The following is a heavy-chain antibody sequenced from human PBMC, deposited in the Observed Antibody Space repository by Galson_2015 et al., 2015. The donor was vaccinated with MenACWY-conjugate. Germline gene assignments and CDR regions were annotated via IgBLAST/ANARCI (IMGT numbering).Heavy chain of an antibody. CDR2: IKEDGSVK. CDR3: ATKLAGTIDVDNY. D-gene: IGHD6-19*01. Sequence: SLRLSCAASGLTFSNYWMTWVRQAPGKGLEWVANIKEDGSVKYYVDSVRGRFSISRDDAKNSLHLQMNSLRAEDTAVYYCATKLAGTIDVDNYWGQGTLVTVSS. V-gene: IGHV3-7*03. J-gene: IGHJ4*02. CDR1: GLTFSNYW.